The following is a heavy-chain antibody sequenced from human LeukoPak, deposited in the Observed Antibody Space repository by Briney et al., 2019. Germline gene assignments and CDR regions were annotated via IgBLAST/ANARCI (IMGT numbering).Heavy chain of an antibody. V-gene: IGHV3-23*01. D-gene: IGHD3-9*01. CDR3: AKEVRKELRYFDWSTDWFDP. CDR1: GGSISSSN. CDR2: ISGSGGST. Sequence: PSETLSLTCAVSGGSISSSNWWSWVRQAPGKGLEWVSAISGSGGSTYYADSVKGRFTISRDNSKNTLYLQMNSLRAEDTAVYYCAKEVRKELRYFDWSTDWFDPWGQGTLVTVSS. J-gene: IGHJ5*02.